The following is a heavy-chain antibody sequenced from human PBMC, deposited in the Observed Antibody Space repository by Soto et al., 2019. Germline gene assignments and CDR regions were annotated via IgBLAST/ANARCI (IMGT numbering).Heavy chain of an antibody. D-gene: IGHD2-2*01. J-gene: IGHJ2*01. CDR2: IYYSWTT. Sequence: QVQLQESGPGLVKPSQTLSLICTVSGGSISSGGSYWSWIRQSPGKGLEWIGYIYYSWTTYYNPSRKNSIPISLDTAKDQFSLRLSPVTAADTAIYYCARHHHFSSSCSYLDLWGRGTLVTVSS. V-gene: IGHV4-31*03. CDR3: ARHHHFSSSCSYLDL. CDR1: GGSISSGGSY.